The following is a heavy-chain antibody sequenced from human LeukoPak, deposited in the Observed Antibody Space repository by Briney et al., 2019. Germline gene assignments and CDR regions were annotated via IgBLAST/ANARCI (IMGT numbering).Heavy chain of an antibody. D-gene: IGHD6-13*01. CDR3: ARVLHYSSSWYRSSYAFDI. V-gene: IGHV3-30*04. J-gene: IGHJ3*02. CDR1: GFTFSSYA. Sequence: GGSLRLSCAASGFTFSSYAMHWVRQAPGKGLEWVAVISHDGSNKYYADSVKGRFTISRDNSKNTLYLQMNSLRAEDTAVYYCARVLHYSSSWYRSSYAFDIWGQGTMVTVSS. CDR2: ISHDGSNK.